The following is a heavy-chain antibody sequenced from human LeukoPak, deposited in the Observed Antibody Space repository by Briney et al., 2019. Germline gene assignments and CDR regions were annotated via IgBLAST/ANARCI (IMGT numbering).Heavy chain of an antibody. D-gene: IGHD3-3*01. CDR1: GGSISSSSYY. CDR3: ARVGRVLRFLEWFDY. CDR2: IYYSGST. J-gene: IGHJ5*01. V-gene: IGHV4-39*01. Sequence: KPSETLSLTCTVSGGSISSSSYYWGWIRQPPGKGLECIGSIYYSGSTYYNPSLKSRVTISVDTSKNQFSLKLSSVTAADTAVYYCARVGRVLRFLEWFDYWGQGTLVTVSS.